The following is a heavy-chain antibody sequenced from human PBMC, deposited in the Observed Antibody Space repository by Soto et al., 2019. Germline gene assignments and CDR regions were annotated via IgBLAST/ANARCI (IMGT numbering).Heavy chain of an antibody. CDR1: GFTFSSYG. CDR2: ISYDGSNK. Sequence: QVQLVESGGGVVQPGRSLRLSCAASGFTFSSYGMHWVRQAPGKGLVWVAVISYDGSNKYYADSVKGRFTISRDNSKNRLYLQMNSLRAEDTAVYYCSKDFRYGMDVWGQGTTVTVSS. V-gene: IGHV3-30*18. CDR3: SKDFRYGMDV. J-gene: IGHJ6*02.